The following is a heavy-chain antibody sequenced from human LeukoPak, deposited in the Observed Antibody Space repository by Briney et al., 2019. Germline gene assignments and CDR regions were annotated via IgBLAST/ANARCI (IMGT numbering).Heavy chain of an antibody. CDR2: IIPIFGTA. Sequence: SVKVSCKASGGTFSSYAISWVRQAPEQGLEGMGGIIPIFGTANYAQKFQGRVTITADESTSTAYMELSSLRSDDTAVYYCARDSSGYSSGWYPDYWGQGTLVTVSS. J-gene: IGHJ4*02. CDR3: ARDSSGYSSGWYPDY. CDR1: GGTFSSYA. D-gene: IGHD6-19*01. V-gene: IGHV1-69*13.